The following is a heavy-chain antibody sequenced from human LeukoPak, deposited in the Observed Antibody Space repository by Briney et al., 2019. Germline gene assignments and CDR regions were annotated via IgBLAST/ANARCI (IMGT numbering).Heavy chain of an antibody. J-gene: IGHJ4*02. CDR1: GYTFTGHY. D-gene: IGHD3-22*01. V-gene: IGHV1-2*02. CDR3: ARGSINYYDSSGYLDY. Sequence: ASVKVSCKASGYTFTGHYMHWVRQAPGQGLEWVGWINPNSGSTNYAQKFQGRVTMTRDTSISTAYMELSRLRSDDTAVYYCARGSINYYDSSGYLDYWGQGTLVTVSS. CDR2: INPNSGST.